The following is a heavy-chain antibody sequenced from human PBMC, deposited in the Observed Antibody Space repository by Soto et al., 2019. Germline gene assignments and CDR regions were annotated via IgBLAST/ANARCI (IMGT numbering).Heavy chain of an antibody. J-gene: IGHJ6*02. D-gene: IGHD2-8*02. Sequence: EVEVLESGGGLQQPGGSLRLSCVASGFTFNAHAMTWVRQGPGVGLEWTSSISGDGKSTYYADSLKGRFTVSRDNSKNTLTLQMNSLRVEDTATYYCVKDWTGNKCPCLDVWGQGTTVTVSS. CDR2: ISGDGKST. V-gene: IGHV3-23*01. CDR3: VKDWTGNKCPCLDV. CDR1: GFTFNAHA.